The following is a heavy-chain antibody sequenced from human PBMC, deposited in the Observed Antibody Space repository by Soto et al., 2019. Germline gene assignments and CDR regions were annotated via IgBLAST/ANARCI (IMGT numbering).Heavy chain of an antibody. D-gene: IGHD3-22*01. CDR2: IYSDGRT. CDR1: GLTVSTNY. CDR3: ARVTTLAFDY. Sequence: GGSLRLSCAASGLTVSTNYMSWVRQAPGKGLEWVSVIYSDGRTYHADSVEGRFTISRDYSKNTLYLQMNSLRAEDTAVYYCARVTTLAFDYWGRGTLVTVS. V-gene: IGHV3-66*01. J-gene: IGHJ4*02.